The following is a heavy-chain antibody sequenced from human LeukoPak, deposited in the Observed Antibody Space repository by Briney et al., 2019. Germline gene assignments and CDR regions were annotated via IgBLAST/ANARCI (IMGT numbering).Heavy chain of an antibody. V-gene: IGHV4-38-2*02. D-gene: IGHD1-14*01. CDR2: MHHSGST. Sequence: SETLSLTCTVSNHSISSGYYWGWFRQPPGKGLEWIGSMHHSGSTYQTPSLKSRVTMSVDTSKNQFSLRLSSVTAADTAVYYCARDISARYDYWGQGALVTVSS. J-gene: IGHJ4*02. CDR1: NHSISSGYY. CDR3: ARDISARYDY.